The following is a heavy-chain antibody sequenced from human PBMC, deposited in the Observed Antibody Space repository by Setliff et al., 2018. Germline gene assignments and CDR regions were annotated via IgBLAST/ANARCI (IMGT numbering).Heavy chain of an antibody. D-gene: IGHD6-19*01. CDR2: ISYTGNT. Sequence: SETLSLTCSVSGDSMSSGDYYWTWVRQLPGKGLEWIGSISYTGNTNLNPSLGRRVTISADTSENRFSLELRFVSVADTAVYFCAREPMPSSGRYFPFFDIWGQGTMVTVSS. CDR3: AREPMPSSGRYFPFFDI. V-gene: IGHV4-31*03. CDR1: GDSMSSGDYY. J-gene: IGHJ3*02.